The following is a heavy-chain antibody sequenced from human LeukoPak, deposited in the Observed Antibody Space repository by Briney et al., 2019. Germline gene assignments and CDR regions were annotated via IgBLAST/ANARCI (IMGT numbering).Heavy chain of an antibody. CDR2: ISWNSNNI. J-gene: IGHJ4*02. Sequence: GRSLRLSCAASGFTFDDYGMHWVRQAPGKGLEWVSGISWNSNNIGYADSVKGRFTISRDNAKNSLYLQMNSLRAEDTALYYCAKVKGRGYSYGPIDYWGQGTLVTVSS. V-gene: IGHV3-9*01. CDR3: AKVKGRGYSYGPIDY. D-gene: IGHD5-18*01. CDR1: GFTFDDYG.